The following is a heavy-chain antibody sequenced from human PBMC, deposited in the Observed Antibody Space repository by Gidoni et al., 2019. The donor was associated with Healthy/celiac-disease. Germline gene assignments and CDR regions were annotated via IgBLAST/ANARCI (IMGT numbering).Heavy chain of an antibody. CDR2: IDYSGST. Sequence: QLQLQESGPGRVKPAETLSLTCAVSGGSISSISYYWGWIRQPPGKGLEWIGSIDYSGSTYYNPSLKSRVTISVDTSKNQFSLKLSSVTAADTAVYYCARLNMCELYDSRKRSGCDAFDIWGQGTMVTVSS. J-gene: IGHJ3*02. CDR1: GGSISSISYY. V-gene: IGHV4-39*01. D-gene: IGHD3-22*01. CDR3: ARLNMCELYDSRKRSGCDAFDI.